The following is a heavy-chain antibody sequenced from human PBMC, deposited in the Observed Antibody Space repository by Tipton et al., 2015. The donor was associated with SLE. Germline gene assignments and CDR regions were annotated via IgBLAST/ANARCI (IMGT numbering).Heavy chain of an antibody. CDR1: GFTFSSYW. CDR2: IKNDGSET. Sequence: SLRLSCAASGFTFSSYWMHWVRRAPGKGLVWVSHIKNDGSETNYADSVKGRFTISRDNAKNTLYLQMNNLRVEDSGVYYCSGWFKYWGLGTLVTVSP. J-gene: IGHJ4*02. CDR3: SGWFKY. D-gene: IGHD6-19*01. V-gene: IGHV3-74*01.